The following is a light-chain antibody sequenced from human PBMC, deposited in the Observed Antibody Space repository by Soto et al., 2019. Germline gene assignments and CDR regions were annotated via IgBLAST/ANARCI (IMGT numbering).Light chain of an antibody. CDR2: GAS. CDR1: QSVSSN. CDR3: QQYNNWPRGT. J-gene: IGKJ2*02. Sequence: EIVMTQSPATLSVSPGERATLSCRASQSVSSNLAWYQQTPGQAPRLLIYGASTRATGSPARFSGSGSGTEFTLTISSLQSEDFAVYYCQQYNNWPRGTVGQGTKLEIK. V-gene: IGKV3-15*01.